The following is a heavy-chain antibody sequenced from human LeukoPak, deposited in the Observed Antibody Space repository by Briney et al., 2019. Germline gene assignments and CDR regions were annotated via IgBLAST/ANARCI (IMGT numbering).Heavy chain of an antibody. J-gene: IGHJ4*02. Sequence: GGSLRLSCAASGFTFSSYAMSWVRQAPGKGLEWVSAISGSGGTTYYADSVKGLFTISRDNSKNTLYLQMNSLRAEDTAVYYCAKIGYGSGSSKRYYFDYWGQGTLVTVSS. CDR2: ISGSGGTT. CDR1: GFTFSSYA. CDR3: AKIGYGSGSSKRYYFDY. D-gene: IGHD3-10*01. V-gene: IGHV3-23*01.